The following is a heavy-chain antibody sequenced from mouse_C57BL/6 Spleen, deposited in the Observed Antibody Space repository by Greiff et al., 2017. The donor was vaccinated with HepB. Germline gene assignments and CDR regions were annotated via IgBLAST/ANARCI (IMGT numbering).Heavy chain of an antibody. CDR2: ISSGSSTI. Sequence: DVQLVESGGGLVKPGGSLKLSCAASGFTFSDYGMHWVRQAPEKGLEWVAYISSGSSTIYYADTVKGRFTISRDNAKNTLFLQMTSLRSEDTAMYYCARYDYDVWYFDVWGTGTTVTVSS. CDR1: GFTFSDYG. J-gene: IGHJ1*03. CDR3: ARYDYDVWYFDV. V-gene: IGHV5-17*01. D-gene: IGHD2-4*01.